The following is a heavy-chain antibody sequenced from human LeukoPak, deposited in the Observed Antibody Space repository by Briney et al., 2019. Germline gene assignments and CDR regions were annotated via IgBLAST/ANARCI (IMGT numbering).Heavy chain of an antibody. CDR2: ISYDGSNK. D-gene: IGHD2-21*02. Sequence: PGGSLRLSCAASGFTFSSYAMHWVRQAPVKGLEWVAVISYDGSNKYYADSVKGRFTISRDNSKNTLYLQMNRLRAEDTAVYYCARDYMVVTSKTLDYWGQGTLVTVSS. CDR1: GFTFSSYA. V-gene: IGHV3-30-3*01. J-gene: IGHJ4*02. CDR3: ARDYMVVTSKTLDY.